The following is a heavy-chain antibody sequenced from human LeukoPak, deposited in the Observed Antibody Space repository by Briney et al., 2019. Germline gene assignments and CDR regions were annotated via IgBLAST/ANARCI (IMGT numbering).Heavy chain of an antibody. CDR1: GYTFTGYC. Sequence: GASVKVSCKASGYTFTGYCMHWVRQAPGQGLEWMGWINPSSGGTNYAQKFQGWVTMTRDTSISTAYMELSRLRSDDTAVYYCARGGSSGYYYFDYWGQGTLVTVSS. D-gene: IGHD3-22*01. V-gene: IGHV1-2*04. CDR3: ARGGSSGYYYFDY. CDR2: INPSSGGT. J-gene: IGHJ4*02.